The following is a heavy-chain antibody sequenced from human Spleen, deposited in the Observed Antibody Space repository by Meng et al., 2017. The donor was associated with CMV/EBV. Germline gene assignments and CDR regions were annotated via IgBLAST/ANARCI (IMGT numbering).Heavy chain of an antibody. CDR1: GGSISSSSYY. D-gene: IGHD1-26*01. J-gene: IGHJ4*02. Sequence: SETLSLTCTVSGGSISSSSYYWGWIRQPPGKGLEWIGSIYYSGSTYYNPSLKSRVTISVDTSKNQFSLKLSSVTPEDTAVYYCARSKSGSYPFDYWGQGTLVTVSS. V-gene: IGHV4-39*07. CDR3: ARSKSGSYPFDY. CDR2: IYYSGST.